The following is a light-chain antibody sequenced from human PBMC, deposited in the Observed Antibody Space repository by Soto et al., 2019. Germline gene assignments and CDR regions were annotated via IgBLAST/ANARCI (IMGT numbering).Light chain of an antibody. Sequence: EIVMTKSPTTLSLSPGERSTLSCRASQSVGSSLAWYQQKLGQAPRLLIYGASTRATGIPARFSGSGSGTEFTLTISSLQSEDFAVYYCQQDNNWPGTFGQGTKVDI. CDR2: GAS. CDR1: QSVGSS. CDR3: QQDNNWPGT. J-gene: IGKJ1*01. V-gene: IGKV3-15*01.